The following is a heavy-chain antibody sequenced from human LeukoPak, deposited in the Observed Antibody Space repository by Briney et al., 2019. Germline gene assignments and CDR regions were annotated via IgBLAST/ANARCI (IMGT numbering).Heavy chain of an antibody. V-gene: IGHV3-7*01. CDR2: IKPDGSEK. CDR1: GFSFSSNY. CDR3: ARDASALY. J-gene: IGHJ4*02. Sequence: GGSLRLSCAASGFSFSSNYLSWVRQAPGKGLEWVASIKPDGSEKYYLDSVKGRFTISRENARESLYLQMKSLRDDDTSVYFCARDASALYWGRGTLVTVSS. D-gene: IGHD6-19*01.